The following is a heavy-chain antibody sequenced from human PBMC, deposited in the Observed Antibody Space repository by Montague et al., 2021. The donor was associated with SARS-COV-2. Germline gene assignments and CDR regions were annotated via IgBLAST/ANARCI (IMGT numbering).Heavy chain of an antibody. V-gene: IGHV4-59*01. CDR3: ARFWSGYVDK. Sequence: ETLSLTCSFAGGSIRSYYWSWIRLPPGKPLEWLGYIYYTGENTXXPSLKGGVTISVDTSRSQFSLRLTSVTAADTAVYFCARFWSGYVDKWSQGTLVTVSS. CDR2: IYYTGEN. J-gene: IGHJ4*02. D-gene: IGHD3-3*01. CDR1: GGSIRSYY.